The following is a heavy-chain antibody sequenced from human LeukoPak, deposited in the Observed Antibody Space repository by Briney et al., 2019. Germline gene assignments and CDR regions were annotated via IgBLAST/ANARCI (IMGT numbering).Heavy chain of an antibody. V-gene: IGHV3-49*04. J-gene: IGHJ6*02. Sequence: GGSLRLSCTASGFTFGDHAMSWVRQAPGKGLEWVGFIRSKTYGGTTEYAASVKGRFTISRDDSKSIAYLQMNSLKTEDTAVYYCTRGPTQQWLYYGMDVWGLGTTVTVSS. D-gene: IGHD5-18*01. CDR3: TRGPTQQWLYYGMDV. CDR2: IRSKTYGGTT. CDR1: GFTFGDHA.